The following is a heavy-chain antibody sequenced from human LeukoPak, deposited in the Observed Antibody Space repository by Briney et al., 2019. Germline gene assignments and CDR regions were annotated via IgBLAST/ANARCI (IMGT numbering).Heavy chain of an antibody. Sequence: ASVKVSCKASGYTFIAYYLHWVRQAPGQGLEWMGWINPNSGGTNYAQNFQGRVTMTRDTSISTAYMEPSRLRYDDTAVYYCARHTNFWSGYSGNYFDYWGQGTLVTVSS. V-gene: IGHV1-2*02. CDR2: INPNSGGT. J-gene: IGHJ4*02. D-gene: IGHD3-3*01. CDR1: GYTFIAYY. CDR3: ARHTNFWSGYSGNYFDY.